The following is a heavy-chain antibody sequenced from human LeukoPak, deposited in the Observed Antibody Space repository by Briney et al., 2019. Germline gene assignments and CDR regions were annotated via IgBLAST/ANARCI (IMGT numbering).Heavy chain of an antibody. CDR2: FDPEDGET. D-gene: IGHD3-22*01. J-gene: IGHJ4*02. CDR1: GHTLTELS. V-gene: IGHV1-24*01. Sequence: ASVKVSCKVSGHTLTELSMHWVRQAPGKGLEWMGGFDPEDGETIYAQKFQGRVTMTEDTSTDTAYMELSSLRSEDTAVYYCATGYDTTYYFDYWGQGTLVTVSS. CDR3: ATGYDTTYYFDY.